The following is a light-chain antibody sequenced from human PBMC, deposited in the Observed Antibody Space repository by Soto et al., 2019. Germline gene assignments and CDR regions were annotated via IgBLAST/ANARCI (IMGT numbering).Light chain of an antibody. V-gene: IGLV2-8*01. J-gene: IGLJ3*02. CDR1: SSDVGGYNY. CDR3: RSSAGINNLV. CDR2: EVT. Sequence: QSVLTQPPSASGSPGQSVTISCTGTSSDVGGYNYVSWYQQHPGKAPKLMIYEVTKRPSGVPDRFSGSKSANTASLTVSWLQAEYEADYCCRSSAGINNLVFGGGTQLTVL.